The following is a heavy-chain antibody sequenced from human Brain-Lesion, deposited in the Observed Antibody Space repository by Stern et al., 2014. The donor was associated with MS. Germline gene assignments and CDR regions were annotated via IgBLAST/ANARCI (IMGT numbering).Heavy chain of an antibody. D-gene: IGHD1-26*01. CDR1: GYTLTELS. CDR2: FDPEDGET. V-gene: IGHV1-24*01. Sequence: QDQLVQSGAEVKKPGASVKVSCKVSGYTLTELSMHWVRQAPRKGLEWMGGFDPEDGETIYAQKFQGRVTMTEDTSTDTAYMELSSLRSEDTAVYYCATLSPGAGGNYYRHFDYWGQGTLVIVSS. CDR3: ATLSPGAGGNYYRHFDY. J-gene: IGHJ4*02.